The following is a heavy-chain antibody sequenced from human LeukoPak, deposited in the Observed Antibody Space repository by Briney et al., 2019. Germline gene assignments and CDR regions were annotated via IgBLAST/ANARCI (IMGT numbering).Heavy chain of an antibody. J-gene: IGHJ6*02. CDR2: IIPILGTA. CDR1: GGTFSSYA. D-gene: IGHD5-18*01. CDR3: ARDRDDSGYSYGGYYYYYGMDV. V-gene: IGHV1-69*13. Sequence: SVKVSCKASGGTFSSYAISWVRQAPGQGLEWMGGIIPILGTANYAQKFQGRVTITADESTSTAYMELSSLRSEDTAVYYCARDRDDSGYSYGGYYYYYGMDVWGQGTTVTVSS.